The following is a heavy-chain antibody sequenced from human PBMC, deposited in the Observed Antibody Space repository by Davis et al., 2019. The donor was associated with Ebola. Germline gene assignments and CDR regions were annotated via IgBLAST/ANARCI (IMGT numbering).Heavy chain of an antibody. CDR3: VRDPALVVTGGGWFFGL. CDR1: GFVFRNYV. J-gene: IGHJ2*01. CDR2: ISSSSSYI. V-gene: IGHV3-21*01. D-gene: IGHD2-21*02. Sequence: GGSLRLSCAPSGFVFRNYVMSWVRQAPGKGLEWVSFISSSSSYIYYADSVKGRFTVSRDNAKNSLYLQMNSLRAEDTAVYYCVRDPALVVTGGGWFFGLWGRGTLVTVSS.